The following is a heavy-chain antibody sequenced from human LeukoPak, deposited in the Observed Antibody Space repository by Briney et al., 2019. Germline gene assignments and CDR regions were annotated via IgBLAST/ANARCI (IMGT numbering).Heavy chain of an antibody. J-gene: IGHJ4*02. Sequence: PGGSLSLSCAASGFTFSDYYMSWIRLAPGKGLGRVSYISSSGSSIYYADSVKGRFTISRDNAKNSLYLQMNSLRAEDTAVYYCARAVGGNSGYDSYWGQGTLVTVSS. CDR3: ARAVGGNSGYDSY. V-gene: IGHV3-11*01. D-gene: IGHD5-12*01. CDR2: ISSSGSSI. CDR1: GFTFSDYY.